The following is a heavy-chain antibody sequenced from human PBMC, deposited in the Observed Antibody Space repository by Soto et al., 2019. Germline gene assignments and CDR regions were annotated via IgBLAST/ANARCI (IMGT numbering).Heavy chain of an antibody. CDR2: INPDNGNT. CDR3: ARGIATGQLDP. V-gene: IGHV1-3*01. Sequence: ASVKVSCKASGYTFTRYTMNWVLQAPGQRLEWMGWINPDNGNTKSSQKFQDRVIITRDTSASTAYMDLSSLRSEDTAVYYCARGIATGQLDPWGQGTLVTVSS. J-gene: IGHJ5*02. CDR1: GYTFTRYT. D-gene: IGHD2-15*01.